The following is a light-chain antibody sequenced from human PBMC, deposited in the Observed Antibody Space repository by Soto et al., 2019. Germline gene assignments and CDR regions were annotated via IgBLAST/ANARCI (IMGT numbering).Light chain of an antibody. Sequence: DFQMTQSPSSLSASVGDRVTITCRASQDISDHLAWYQQKPGKVPNLLIYAASTLQSGVPSRFIGGGSGADFTLTISSLQPEDVATYYCQKYNTTPRTFGQGTKVELK. CDR2: AAS. V-gene: IGKV1-27*01. J-gene: IGKJ1*01. CDR1: QDISDH. CDR3: QKYNTTPRT.